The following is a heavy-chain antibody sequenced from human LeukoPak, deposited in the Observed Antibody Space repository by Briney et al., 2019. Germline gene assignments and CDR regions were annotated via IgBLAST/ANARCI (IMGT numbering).Heavy chain of an antibody. J-gene: IGHJ6*03. V-gene: IGHV4-30-2*01. Sequence: KTSQTLSLTCAVSGGSISSGGYSWSWIRQPPGKGLEWIGYIYHSGSTYYNPSLKSRVTISVDMSMNQFSLKLSSVTAADTAVYYCAREGWVVAAGYYYYMDVWGKGTTVTVSS. CDR2: IYHSGST. D-gene: IGHD2-15*01. CDR1: GGSISSGGYS. CDR3: AREGWVVAAGYYYYMDV.